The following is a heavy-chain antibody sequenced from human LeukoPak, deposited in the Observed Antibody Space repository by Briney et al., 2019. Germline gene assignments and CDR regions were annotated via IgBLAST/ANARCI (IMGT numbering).Heavy chain of an antibody. CDR3: ARGPIVVVTRYNNFDY. CDR1: GGSFSGYY. CDR2: INHSGST. V-gene: IGHV4-34*01. J-gene: IGHJ4*02. Sequence: SETLSLTCAVYGGSFSGYYWSWIRQPPGKGLEWIGEINHSGSTNYNPSLKSRVTISVDTSKNQFSLKLSSVTGADTAVYYCARGPIVVVTRYNNFDYWGQGTLVTVSS. D-gene: IGHD2-21*02.